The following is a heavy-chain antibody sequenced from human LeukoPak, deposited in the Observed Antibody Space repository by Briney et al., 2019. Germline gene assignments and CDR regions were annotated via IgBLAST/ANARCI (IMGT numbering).Heavy chain of an antibody. Sequence: GGSLRLSCAASGFTFSSYEMNWVRQAPGKGLEWVSYISSSGSTIYYADSVKGRFTISRDNAKNSLYLQMNSLRAEDTALYYCARHTYSSGQVLDYYYYMDVWGKGTTVTVSS. V-gene: IGHV3-48*03. J-gene: IGHJ6*03. CDR2: ISSSGSTI. CDR3: ARHTYSSGQVLDYYYYMDV. CDR1: GFTFSSYE. D-gene: IGHD6-19*01.